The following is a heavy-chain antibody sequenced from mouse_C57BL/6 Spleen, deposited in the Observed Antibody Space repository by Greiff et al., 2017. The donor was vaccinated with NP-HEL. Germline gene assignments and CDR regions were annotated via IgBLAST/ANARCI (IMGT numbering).Heavy chain of an antibody. Sequence: ESGPGLVKPSQSLSLTCSVSGYSITSCYYWYWIRQFPGNKLEWMGYLSYDGSNNYNPSIKNRISITRDTSKNQFFLKLNSVTTEDTATYYCARGGNWEEFAYWGQGTLVTVSA. J-gene: IGHJ3*01. CDR3: ARGGNWEEFAY. D-gene: IGHD4-1*01. CDR2: LSYDGSN. V-gene: IGHV3-6*01. CDR1: GYSITSCYY.